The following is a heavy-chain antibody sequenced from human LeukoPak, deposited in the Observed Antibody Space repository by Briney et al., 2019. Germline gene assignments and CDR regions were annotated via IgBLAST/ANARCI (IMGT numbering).Heavy chain of an antibody. V-gene: IGHV4-38-2*01. CDR2: IYYSGST. CDR3: ASSRAYYYGSGPYFDY. D-gene: IGHD3-10*01. CDR1: GFTFSSYA. Sequence: GSLRLSCAASGFTFSSYAMSWIRQPPGKGLEWIGSIYYSGSTYYNPSLKSRVTISVDTSKNQFSLKLSSVTAADTAVYYCASSRAYYYGSGPYFDYWGQGTLVTVSS. J-gene: IGHJ4*02.